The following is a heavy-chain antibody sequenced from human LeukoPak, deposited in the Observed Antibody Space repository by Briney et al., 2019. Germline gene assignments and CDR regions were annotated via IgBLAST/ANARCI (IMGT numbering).Heavy chain of an antibody. CDR1: GYSISSGYY. V-gene: IGHV4-38-2*01. J-gene: IGHJ2*01. D-gene: IGHD2-2*02. Sequence: SETLSLTCAVSGYSISSGYYWGWIRQPPGKGLGWIGSIYHSGSTYYNPSLKSRVTISVDTSKNQFSLKLSSVTAADTAVYYCARLGGEDIVVVPAAILMGYFDLWGRGTLVTVSS. CDR2: IYHSGST. CDR3: ARLGGEDIVVVPAAILMGYFDL.